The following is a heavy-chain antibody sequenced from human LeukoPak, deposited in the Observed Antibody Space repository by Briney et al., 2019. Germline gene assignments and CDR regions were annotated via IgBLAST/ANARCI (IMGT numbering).Heavy chain of an antibody. J-gene: IGHJ4*02. Sequence: SETLSLTCTVSGGSISSGGYYWSWIRQHPGKGLEWIGYIYYSGSTYYNPSLKSRVTISVDTSKNQFSPKLSSVTAADTAVYYCARDSRRYYDFWSGSHSVGYYFDYWGQGTLVTVSS. CDR2: IYYSGST. CDR1: GGSISSGGYY. V-gene: IGHV4-31*03. CDR3: ARDSRRYYDFWSGSHSVGYYFDY. D-gene: IGHD3-3*01.